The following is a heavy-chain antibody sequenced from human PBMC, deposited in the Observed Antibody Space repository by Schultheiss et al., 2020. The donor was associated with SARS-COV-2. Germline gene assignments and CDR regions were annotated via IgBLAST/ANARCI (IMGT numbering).Heavy chain of an antibody. CDR1: GFTFSSYE. V-gene: IGHV3-33*08. CDR3: ASRRGGTIFGVVILSQGYFQH. CDR2: IWYDGRNK. D-gene: IGHD3-3*01. J-gene: IGHJ1*01. Sequence: GESLKISCAASGFTFSSYEMNWVRQAPGKGLEWVAVIWYDGRNKYYADSVEGRFIISRDNSRNTMYMQMKSVRAEDTAVYYCASRRGGTIFGVVILSQGYFQHWGQGTLVTVSS.